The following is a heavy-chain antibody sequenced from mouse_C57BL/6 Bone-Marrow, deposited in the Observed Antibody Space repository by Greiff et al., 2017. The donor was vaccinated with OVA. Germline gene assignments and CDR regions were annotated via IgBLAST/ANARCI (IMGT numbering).Heavy chain of an antibody. V-gene: IGHV3-1*01. CDR3: ARRGKYSNYCYYAMDY. CDR1: GYSITSGYD. J-gene: IGHJ4*01. D-gene: IGHD2-5*01. Sequence: EVQLVESGPGMVKPSQSLSLTCTVTGYSITSGYDWHWIRHFPGNKLEWMGYISYSGSTNYNPSLKSRISITHDTSKNHFFLKLNSVTTEDTATYDCARRGKYSNYCYYAMDYWGQGTSVTVSS. CDR2: ISYSGST.